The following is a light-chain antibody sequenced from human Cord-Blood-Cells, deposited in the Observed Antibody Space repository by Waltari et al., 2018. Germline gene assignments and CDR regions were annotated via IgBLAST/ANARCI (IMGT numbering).Light chain of an antibody. Sequence: QSALTQPASVSGSPGQSITISCTGTSSDVGSYNLVSWYQQHPGKAPKLMIYEGSKRPSGVSNSFSVSKSVHTASLTISWLQAEDEADYYCCSYAGSSTYVFGTGTKVTVL. CDR3: CSYAGSSTYV. V-gene: IGLV2-23*01. CDR2: EGS. J-gene: IGLJ1*01. CDR1: SSDVGSYNL.